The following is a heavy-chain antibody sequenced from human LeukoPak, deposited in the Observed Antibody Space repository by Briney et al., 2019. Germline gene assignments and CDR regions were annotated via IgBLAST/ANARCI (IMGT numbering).Heavy chain of an antibody. CDR1: GFTFSSYN. D-gene: IGHD2-2*02. V-gene: IGHV3-21*01. CDR2: ISSSGSYI. J-gene: IGHJ5*02. CDR3: ARGADCSSTSCYKGDWFDP. Sequence: PGGSLRLSCAASGFTFSSYNMKWVRQAPGKGLEWVSFISSSGSYIYYADSVRGRFTISRDNAENSLYLQMNSLRAEDTAVYYCARGADCSSTSCYKGDWFDPWGQGTLVTVSS.